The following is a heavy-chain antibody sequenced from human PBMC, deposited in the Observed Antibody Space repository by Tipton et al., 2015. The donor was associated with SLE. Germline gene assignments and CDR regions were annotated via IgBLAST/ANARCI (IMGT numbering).Heavy chain of an antibody. V-gene: IGHV3-23*01. J-gene: IGHJ6*03. CDR3: ARAPPRYFDPYFMDV. CDR1: GFTFGSHA. CDR2: ISGSGDRT. Sequence: SLRLSCEASGFTFGSHAMNWVRQAPGKGLEWVSTISGSGDRTNYADSMTGRFTMSRDYSKNTLYLQMNSLGAEDTAVYYCARAPPRYFDPYFMDVWGKGTTVTVSS. D-gene: IGHD3-9*01.